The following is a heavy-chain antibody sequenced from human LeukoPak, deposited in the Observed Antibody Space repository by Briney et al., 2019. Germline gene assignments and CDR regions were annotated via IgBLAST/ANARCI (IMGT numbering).Heavy chain of an antibody. CDR3: ARSSSAYSFGYYFDY. D-gene: IGHD5-12*01. CDR1: GGTFSSYA. Sequence: SVKVSCKASGGTFSSYAISWVRQAPGQGLEWMGGIIPIFGTANYAQKFQGRVTITADKSTSTAYMELSSLRSEDTAVYYCARSSSAYSFGYYFDYWGQGTLVTVSS. CDR2: IIPIFGTA. V-gene: IGHV1-69*06. J-gene: IGHJ4*02.